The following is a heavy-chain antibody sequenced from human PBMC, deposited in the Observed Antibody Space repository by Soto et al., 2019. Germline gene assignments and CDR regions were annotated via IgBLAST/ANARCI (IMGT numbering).Heavy chain of an antibody. J-gene: IGHJ4*02. D-gene: IGHD3-10*01. CDR2: IWYDGSNK. CDR3: ARDAMFRGVIGV. Sequence: QVQLVESGGGVVQPGRSLRLSCAASGFTFSSYGMHWVRQAPGKGLEWVAVIWYDGSNKYYADSVKGRFTISRDNSKNKLYLQMNSLRAEDTAVYYCARDAMFRGVIGVWGQGPLVTVSS. V-gene: IGHV3-33*01. CDR1: GFTFSSYG.